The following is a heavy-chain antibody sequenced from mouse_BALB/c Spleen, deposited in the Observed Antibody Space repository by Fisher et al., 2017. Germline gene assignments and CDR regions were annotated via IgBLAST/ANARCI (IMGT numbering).Heavy chain of an antibody. D-gene: IGHD2-3*01. J-gene: IGHJ2*01. Sequence: KFTGKATLTADKSSSTAYMQLSSPTSEDSAVYYCAREMNDGYYTDYWGQGTTLTVSS. V-gene: IGHV1S81*02. CDR3: SEDSAVYYCAREMNDGYYTDY.